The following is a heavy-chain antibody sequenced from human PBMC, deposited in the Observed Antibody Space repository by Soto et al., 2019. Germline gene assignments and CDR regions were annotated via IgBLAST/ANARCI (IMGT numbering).Heavy chain of an antibody. CDR3: VRAARSGTTHFDY. J-gene: IGHJ4*02. CDR1: GLSFSDHY. V-gene: IGHV3-72*01. D-gene: IGHD1-7*01. CDR2: SRNKAKSYTT. Sequence: GGSLRLSCVASGLSFSDHYMDWVRQAPGKGLEWVSRSRNKAKSYTTDYAASVKGRFTISRDDSKSSVYLQMNSLETEDTAVYYCVRAARSGTTHFDYWGQGTLVTVSS.